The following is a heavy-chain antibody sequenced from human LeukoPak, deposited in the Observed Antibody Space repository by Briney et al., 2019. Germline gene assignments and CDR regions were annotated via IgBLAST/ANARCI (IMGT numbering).Heavy chain of an antibody. CDR1: GFTVSSNY. CDR3: AREVRGDYFDF. Sequence: GGSLRLSCAVSGFTVSSNYMNWVRQAPGKGLEWVSVIHAGGTTFYADSVKGRFTISRDNSKNTLYLQVNSLRAHDTAVYYCAREVRGDYFDFWGQGTLVTVSS. CDR2: IHAGGTT. V-gene: IGHV3-53*01. J-gene: IGHJ4*02. D-gene: IGHD3-16*01.